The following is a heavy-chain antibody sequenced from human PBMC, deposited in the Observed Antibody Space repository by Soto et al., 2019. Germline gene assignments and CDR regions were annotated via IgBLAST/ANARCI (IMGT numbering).Heavy chain of an antibody. CDR1: GGSFSGYY. CDR3: GRQKGGGIYGEYVAE. J-gene: IGHJ4*02. V-gene: IGHV4-34*01. D-gene: IGHD4-17*01. Sequence: PSETPSLICAVYGGSFSGYYWSWIRQPPGKGLEWIGEINHSGSTNYNPSLKSRVTISVDTSKNQFSLKLSSVSAADTAVYYCGRQKGGGIYGEYVAEWGKGTLVTVSS. CDR2: INHSGST.